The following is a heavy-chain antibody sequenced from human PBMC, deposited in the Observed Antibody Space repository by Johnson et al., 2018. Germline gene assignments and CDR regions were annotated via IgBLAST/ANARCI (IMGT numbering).Heavy chain of an antibody. CDR1: GDSVSSSTYY. D-gene: IGHD7-27*01. CDR2: IYYSGTT. V-gene: IGHV4-39*01. Sequence: QVQLQESGPGLVKTSETLSLTCSVSGDSVSSSTYYWGWIRQPPGKGLEWIGNIYYSGTTFYNPSLNSRVTISLDTSKNQFSLKLTSVTAADTAVYYYAGVSRYWGFDFWGQGTLVTVSS. CDR3: AGVSRYWGFDF. J-gene: IGHJ4*02.